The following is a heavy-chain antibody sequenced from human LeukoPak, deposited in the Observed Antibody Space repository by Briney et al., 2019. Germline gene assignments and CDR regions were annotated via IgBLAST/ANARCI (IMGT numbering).Heavy chain of an antibody. CDR1: GGSISSNNYY. CDR3: ARHCHRKPNPMVRGIPDYFDY. Sequence: PSETLSLTCSVSGGSISSNNYYWGWIRQPPGKGLEWIGSIYYGGSTYYNPSLKSRATISVDTSKNQFSLKLSSVTAADTAVYYCARHCHRKPNPMVRGIPDYFDYWGQGTLVTVSS. J-gene: IGHJ4*02. CDR2: IYYGGST. D-gene: IGHD3-10*01. V-gene: IGHV4-39*01.